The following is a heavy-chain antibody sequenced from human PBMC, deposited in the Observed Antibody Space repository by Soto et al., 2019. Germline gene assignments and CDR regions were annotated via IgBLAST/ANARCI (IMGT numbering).Heavy chain of an antibody. V-gene: IGHV1-24*01. CDR2: FDPEDGET. Sequence: ASVKVSCKVSGYTLTELSMHWVRQAPGKGLEWMGGFDPEDGETIYAQKFQGRVTMTEDTSTDTAYMELSSLRSEDTAVYYCATVYLRLGELSLSGALDPWGQGTLVTVSS. CDR1: GYTLTELS. D-gene: IGHD3-16*02. J-gene: IGHJ5*02. CDR3: ATVYLRLGELSLSGALDP.